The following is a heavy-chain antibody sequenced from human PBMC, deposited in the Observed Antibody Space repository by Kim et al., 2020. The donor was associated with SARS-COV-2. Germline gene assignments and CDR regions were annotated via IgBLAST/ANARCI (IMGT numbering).Heavy chain of an antibody. CDR3: ASVSYGSGSYFRNY. CDR2: IKQDGSEK. CDR1: GFTFSIYW. J-gene: IGHJ4*02. Sequence: GGSLRLSCAASGFTFSIYWMSWVRQAPGKGLEWVANIKQDGSEKYHVDSVQGRFTIFRDNAKNTLYLQMNSLRAEDTAVYYCASVSYGSGSYFRNYWGQGTLVTVSS. D-gene: IGHD3-10*01. V-gene: IGHV3-7*03.